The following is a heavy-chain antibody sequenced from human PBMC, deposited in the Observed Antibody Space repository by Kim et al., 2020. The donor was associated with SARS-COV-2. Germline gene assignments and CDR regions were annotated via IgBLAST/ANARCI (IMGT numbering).Heavy chain of an antibody. Sequence: ASVKVSCKASGYTFTSYGISWVRQAPGQGLEWMGWISAYNGNTNYAQKLQGRVTMTTDTSTSTAYMELRSLRSDDTAVYYCARDLGEEITMVRGVSYYYYGMDVWGQGTTVTVSS. V-gene: IGHV1-18*01. D-gene: IGHD3-10*01. CDR3: ARDLGEEITMVRGVSYYYYGMDV. CDR1: GYTFTSYG. J-gene: IGHJ6*02. CDR2: ISAYNGNT.